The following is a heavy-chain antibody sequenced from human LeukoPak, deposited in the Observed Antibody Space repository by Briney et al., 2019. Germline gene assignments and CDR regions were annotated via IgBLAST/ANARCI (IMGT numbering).Heavy chain of an antibody. CDR3: ARVVVPAAIVTGDWFDP. V-gene: IGHV1-2*02. CDR1: GYTFTVYY. CDR2: INPNSGGT. D-gene: IGHD2-2*02. Sequence: ASVKVSFTASGYTFTVYYMHWVRQAPGQGLEWMRWINPNSGGTNYAQKFQGRVTMTRVTAISTAYMELSRLSSDDTAVYYCARVVVPAAIVTGDWFDPWGQGTLVTVSS. J-gene: IGHJ5*02.